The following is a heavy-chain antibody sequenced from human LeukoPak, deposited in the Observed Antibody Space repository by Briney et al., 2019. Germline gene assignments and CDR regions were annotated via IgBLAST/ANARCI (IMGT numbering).Heavy chain of an antibody. D-gene: IGHD4-23*01. Sequence: GGSLRLSCVASGFTFRNYAMSWVRQAPGKGLEWVSGHNIGGGGTDYADSVKGRVTISSDNSRNTVYLEMNSLRDEDTAVYYCAKASGSSGHSFGYGMDVWGQGTTITVSS. CDR1: GFTFRNYA. CDR2: HNIGGGGT. J-gene: IGHJ6*02. CDR3: AKASGSSGHSFGYGMDV. V-gene: IGHV3-23*01.